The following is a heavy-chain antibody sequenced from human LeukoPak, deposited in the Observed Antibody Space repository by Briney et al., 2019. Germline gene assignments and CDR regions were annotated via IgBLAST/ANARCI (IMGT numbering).Heavy chain of an antibody. V-gene: IGHV3-23*01. CDR2: ISGSGGST. J-gene: IGHJ4*02. D-gene: IGHD3-3*01. CDR3: AKDLARLRFTFDY. CDR1: GFTFSSYG. Sequence: PGGSLRLSCAASGFTFSSYGMSWVRQAPGKGLEWVSAISGSGGSTYYADSVKGRFTISRDNSKNTLYLQMNSLRAEDTAVYYCAKDLARLRFTFDYWGQGTLVTVSS.